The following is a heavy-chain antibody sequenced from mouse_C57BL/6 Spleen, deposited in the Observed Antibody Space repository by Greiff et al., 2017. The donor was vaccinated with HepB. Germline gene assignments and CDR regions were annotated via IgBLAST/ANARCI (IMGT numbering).Heavy chain of an antibody. CDR1: GYAFSSSW. Sequence: VKLQESGPELVKPGASVKISCKASGYAFSSSWMNWVKQRPGKGLEWIGRIYPGDGDTNYNGKFKGKATLTADKSSSTAYMQLSRLTSEDSAVYFCARANYYGSRYFDYWGQGTTLTVSS. D-gene: IGHD1-1*01. CDR3: ARANYYGSRYFDY. CDR2: IYPGDGDT. V-gene: IGHV1-82*01. J-gene: IGHJ2*01.